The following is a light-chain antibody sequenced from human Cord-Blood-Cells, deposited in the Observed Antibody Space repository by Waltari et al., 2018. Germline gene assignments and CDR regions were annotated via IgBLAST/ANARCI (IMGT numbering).Light chain of an antibody. V-gene: IGKV3-20*01. J-gene: IGKJ4*01. CDR2: GAS. CDR3: QKYGSSPVT. CDR1: QSVSSSY. Sequence: EIVLTQSPGTLSLSPGERATLSCRASQSVSSSYLAWYQQTPGQAPRLLIYGASSRATGIPDRFSGSGSGTDFTLTISRLEPEDFAVYYCQKYGSSPVTFGGGTKVEIK.